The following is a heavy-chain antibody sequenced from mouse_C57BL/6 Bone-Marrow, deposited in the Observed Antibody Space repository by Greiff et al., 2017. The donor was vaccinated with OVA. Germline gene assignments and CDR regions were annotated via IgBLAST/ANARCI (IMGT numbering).Heavy chain of an antibody. CDR2: IDPENGDT. CDR1: GFNITDDY. J-gene: IGHJ3*01. V-gene: IGHV14-4*01. Sequence: SGAELVRPGASVKLSCTASGFNITDDYMPWVKQRPEQGLEWIGWIDPENGDTEYASKFQGQATITADTSSNTAYLQLSRLTSEDTAVYYCTTDGYDEIAYWGQGTLVTVSA. D-gene: IGHD2-2*01. CDR3: TTDGYDEIAY.